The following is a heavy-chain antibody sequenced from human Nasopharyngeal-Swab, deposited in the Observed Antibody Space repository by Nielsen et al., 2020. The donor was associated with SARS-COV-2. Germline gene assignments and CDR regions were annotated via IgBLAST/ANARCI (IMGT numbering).Heavy chain of an antibody. CDR2: ISAYNGNT. CDR3: ARTSPWGYDFWSGYYYYYGMDV. CDR1: GYTFTSYG. Sequence: ASVKVSCKASGYTFTSYGISWVRQAPGQGLEWMGWISAYNGNTNYAQKLQGRVTMTTDTSTSTAYMELRGLRSDDTAVYYCARTSPWGYDFWSGYYYYYGMDVWGQGTTVTVSS. J-gene: IGHJ6*02. D-gene: IGHD3-3*01. V-gene: IGHV1-18*01.